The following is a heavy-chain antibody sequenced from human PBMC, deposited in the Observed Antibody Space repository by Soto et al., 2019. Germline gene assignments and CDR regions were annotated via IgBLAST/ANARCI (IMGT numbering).Heavy chain of an antibody. CDR3: AHRPRSGMVIDQKRGHDAFDI. J-gene: IGHJ3*02. Sequence: QITLKESGPTLVKPTQTLTLTCTFSGFSLSTSGVGVGWIRQPPGKALEWLALIYWDDDKRYSPSLKSRLTITKDTSKNQVVLTMTNMDPVDTATYYCAHRPRSGMVIDQKRGHDAFDIWGQGTMVTVSS. V-gene: IGHV2-5*02. CDR2: IYWDDDK. CDR1: GFSLSTSGVG. D-gene: IGHD2-21*01.